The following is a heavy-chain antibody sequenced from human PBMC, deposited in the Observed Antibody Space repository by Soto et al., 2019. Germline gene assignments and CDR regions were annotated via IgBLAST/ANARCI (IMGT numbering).Heavy chain of an antibody. CDR1: GYTFTSYG. Sequence: ASVKVSCKASGYTFTSYGISWVRQAPGQGLEWMGWISAYNGNTNYAQKLQGRVTMTTDTSTSTAYMELRSLRSDDTAVYYCARTRRYSSGWYGYWFDPWGQGTLVTSPQ. V-gene: IGHV1-18*01. CDR3: ARTRRYSSGWYGYWFDP. CDR2: ISAYNGNT. J-gene: IGHJ5*02. D-gene: IGHD6-19*01.